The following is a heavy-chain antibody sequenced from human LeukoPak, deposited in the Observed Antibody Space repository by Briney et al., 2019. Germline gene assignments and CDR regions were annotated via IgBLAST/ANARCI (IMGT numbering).Heavy chain of an antibody. V-gene: IGHV3-33*06. CDR3: AKDAQRGFDDSNSLDN. CDR2: IWSDGSNR. D-gene: IGHD4-11*01. Sequence: GGSLRLSCATSGFTFSHYGMHWVRQAPGKGLEWVAVIWSDGSNRYYGDPVKGRFTISRDNFQRTVYLQMNSLRAEDTAVYYCAKDAQRGFDDSNSLDNWGQGTLVTVSS. J-gene: IGHJ4*02. CDR1: GFTFSHYG.